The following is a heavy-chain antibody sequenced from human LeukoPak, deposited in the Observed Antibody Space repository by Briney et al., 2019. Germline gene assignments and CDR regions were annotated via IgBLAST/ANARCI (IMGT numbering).Heavy chain of an antibody. CDR1: GYTFTSYG. D-gene: IGHD3-3*01. J-gene: IGHJ4*02. CDR3: ARDRYYDFWSGYYYDY. CDR2: ISAYNGNT. V-gene: IGHV1-18*01. Sequence: ASVKVSCKASGYTFTSYGISWVRQAPGQGLEWMGWISAYNGNTNYAQKLQGRVTMTTDTSTSTAHMELRSLRSDDTAVYYCARDRYYDFWSGYYYDYWGQGTLVTVSS.